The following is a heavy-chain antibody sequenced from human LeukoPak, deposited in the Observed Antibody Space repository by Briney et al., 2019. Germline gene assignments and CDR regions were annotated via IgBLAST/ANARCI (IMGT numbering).Heavy chain of an antibody. V-gene: IGHV4-34*01. CDR3: ARRAPYDYVWGSYRPQNFYFDY. J-gene: IGHJ4*02. CDR1: GGSFSGYY. Sequence: PSETLSLTCAVYGGSFSGYYWSWIRQPPGKGLEWIGEINHSGSTNYNPSLKSRVTISVDTSKNQFSLKLSSVTAADTAVHYCARRAPYDYVWGSYRPQNFYFDYWGQGTLVTVSS. CDR2: INHSGST. D-gene: IGHD3-16*02.